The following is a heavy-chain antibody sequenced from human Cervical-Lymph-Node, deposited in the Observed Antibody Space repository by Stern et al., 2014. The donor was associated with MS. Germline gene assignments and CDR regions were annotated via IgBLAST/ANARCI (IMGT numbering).Heavy chain of an antibody. Sequence: EVQLVESGEGLVQPGGSLRLSCAVSGFTFSNYAMHWVRQAPGKGLEYVSGISTNGGSIYYADSVKGRFTISRDNSKNTLFLQMGTLRVEDTAVYYCAKGLGAYYYYYGMDVWGQGTTVTVSS. D-gene: IGHD3-16*01. CDR3: AKGLGAYYYYYGMDV. V-gene: IGHV3-64*02. CDR2: ISTNGGSI. CDR1: GFTFSNYA. J-gene: IGHJ6*02.